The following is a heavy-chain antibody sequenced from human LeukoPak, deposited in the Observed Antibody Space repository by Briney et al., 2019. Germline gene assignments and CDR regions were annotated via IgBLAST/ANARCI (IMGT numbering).Heavy chain of an antibody. CDR3: ARHVIVGAGAFDI. D-gene: IGHD1-26*01. CDR2: IYYSGST. J-gene: IGHJ3*02. Sequence: PSETLSLTCTVSGGSISGYYWSWIRQPPGKGLEWIGYIYYSGSTNYNPSLKSRVTISVDTSKNQFSLKLSSVTAADTAVYYCARHVIVGAGAFDIWGQGTVVTVSS. V-gene: IGHV4-59*08. CDR1: GGSISGYY.